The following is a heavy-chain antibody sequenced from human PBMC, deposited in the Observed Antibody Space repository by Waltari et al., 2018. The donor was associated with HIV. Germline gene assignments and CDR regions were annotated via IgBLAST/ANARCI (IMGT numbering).Heavy chain of an antibody. CDR1: GYTFTDYY. Sequence: QVQLVQSGAEVRKPGASVKVSCKTSGYTFTDYYIHWVRQAPGQGPEWMGWIYPNSGDTHVEEKVQGRVTLTRDTSIRTADVEVSNLRSDDTAVYYCARQMTFYDALDIWGQGTMVSVSS. J-gene: IGHJ3*02. CDR3: ARQMTFYDALDI. CDR2: IYPNSGDT. V-gene: IGHV1-2*02.